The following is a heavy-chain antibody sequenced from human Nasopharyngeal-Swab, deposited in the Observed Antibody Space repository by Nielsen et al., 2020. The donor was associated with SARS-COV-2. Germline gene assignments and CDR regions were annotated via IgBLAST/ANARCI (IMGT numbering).Heavy chain of an antibody. D-gene: IGHD1-26*01. V-gene: IGHV4-59*01. J-gene: IGHJ3*02. Sequence: RQAPGKGLEWIGYIYYSGSTSYNPSLKSRVTISVDTSKNQFSLKVRSVTAADTAVYYCERGSDYRAFDIWGQGTMVTVSS. CDR3: ERGSDYRAFDI. CDR2: IYYSGST.